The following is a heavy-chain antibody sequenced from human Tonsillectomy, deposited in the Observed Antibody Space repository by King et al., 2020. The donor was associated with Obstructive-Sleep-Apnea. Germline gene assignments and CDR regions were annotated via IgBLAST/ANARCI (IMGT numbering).Heavy chain of an antibody. Sequence: VQLVESGAEVKKPGESLRISCKGSGYSFTSYWISWLRQMPGKGMEWMGRIDPSDSYTNYSPSFQGHVPISADKSISTAYLQWRSLKASDTAMYYCARLGPGTTSYYWGQGTLVTVSA. CDR2: IDPSDSYT. D-gene: IGHD1-7*01. CDR1: GYSFTSYW. J-gene: IGHJ4*02. V-gene: IGHV5-10-1*01. CDR3: ARLGPGTTSYY.